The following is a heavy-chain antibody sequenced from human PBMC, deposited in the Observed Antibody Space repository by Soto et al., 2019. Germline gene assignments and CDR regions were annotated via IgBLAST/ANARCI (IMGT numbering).Heavy chain of an antibody. V-gene: IGHV4-34*01. CDR1: GGSFSGHS. J-gene: IGHJ5*01. Sequence: SETLSLTCADYGGSFSGHSWTWIRQSPGKGLEWIGDINHSGRVNYSPSLKSRVTISLDTSKNQFSLTLSAVTAADTAMYYCSTRAYDTNGYYRFDPWGQGTLVTVSS. CDR3: STRAYDTNGYYRFDP. CDR2: INHSGRV. D-gene: IGHD3-22*01.